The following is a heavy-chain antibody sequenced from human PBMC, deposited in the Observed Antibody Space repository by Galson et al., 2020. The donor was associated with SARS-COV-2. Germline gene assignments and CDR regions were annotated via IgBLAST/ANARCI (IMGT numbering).Heavy chain of an antibody. CDR3: ARDQGYYDSSGYYYWYYYYGMDV. J-gene: IGHJ6*02. V-gene: IGHV3-7*01. CDR1: GFTFSSYW. Sequence: GESLKISCAASGFTFSSYWMSWVRQAPGKGLEWVANIKQDGSEKYYVDSVKGRFTISRDNAKNSLYLQMNSLRAEDTAVYYCARDQGYYDSSGYYYWYYYYGMDVWGQGTTVTVSS. CDR2: IKQDGSEK. D-gene: IGHD3-22*01.